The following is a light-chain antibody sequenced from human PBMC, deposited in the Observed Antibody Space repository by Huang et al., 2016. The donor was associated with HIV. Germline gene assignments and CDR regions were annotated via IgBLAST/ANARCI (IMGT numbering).Light chain of an antibody. J-gene: IGKJ2*01. CDR2: WAS. V-gene: IGKV4-1*01. Sequence: DIVMTQSPDSLAVSLGERATINCKSSQSLLYNSNNKNYLAWYQQKPGQPPNLLIYWASSRKSGCPDRFSGSGSETDFTLTISSLQAEDVAVYYCQQHYSSPPTFGQGTKLEIK. CDR1: QSLLYNSNNKNY. CDR3: QQHYSSPPT.